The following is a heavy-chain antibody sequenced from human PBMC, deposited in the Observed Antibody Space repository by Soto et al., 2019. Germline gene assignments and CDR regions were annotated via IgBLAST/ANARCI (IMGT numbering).Heavy chain of an antibody. CDR1: GFTFSTFA. V-gene: IGHV3-23*01. J-gene: IGHJ4*02. Sequence: GQMLESGGGLVQPGGSLRLSCATSGFTFSTFALSWVRQAPGKGLEWVAAISGSGGNTHYADSVKGRFSISRDNSKSTLYLQMTSLRAEDAAVYCCAPPILRSVNDFEYWGQGTLVTVSS. D-gene: IGHD4-17*01. CDR2: ISGSGGNT. CDR3: APPILRSVNDFEY.